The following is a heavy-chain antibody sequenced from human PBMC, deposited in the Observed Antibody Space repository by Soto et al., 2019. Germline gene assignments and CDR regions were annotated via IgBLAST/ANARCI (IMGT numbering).Heavy chain of an antibody. Sequence: PVGSLRLSGAASGFAFSDYAMTWVRQAPGKGLEWVSDISDGDSATHYADSVKGRFTVSRDDSKNTLYLQMDSLRAEDAAVYYCAKGRTFFDFWGQGTLVTVSS. CDR2: ISDGDSAT. V-gene: IGHV3-23*01. D-gene: IGHD3-16*01. J-gene: IGHJ4*02. CDR1: GFAFSDYA. CDR3: AKGRTFFDF.